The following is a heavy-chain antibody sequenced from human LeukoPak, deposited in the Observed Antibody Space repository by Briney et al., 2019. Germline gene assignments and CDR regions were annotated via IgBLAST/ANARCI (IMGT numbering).Heavy chain of an antibody. D-gene: IGHD3-16*02. CDR2: INPSGGST. CDR3: ASRGGVYDYVWGSYRYDY. Sequence: GSSVKVSCKASGGTFSSYAISWVRQALGQGLEWMGIINPSGGSTSYAQKFQGRVTMTRDTSTSTAYMELSSLRSEDTAVYYCASRGGVYDYVWGSYRYDYWGQGTLVTVSS. J-gene: IGHJ4*02. V-gene: IGHV1-46*01. CDR1: GGTFSSYA.